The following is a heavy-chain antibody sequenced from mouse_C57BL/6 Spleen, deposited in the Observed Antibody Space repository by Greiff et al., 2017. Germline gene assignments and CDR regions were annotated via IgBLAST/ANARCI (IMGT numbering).Heavy chain of an antibody. CDR2: IDPSDSYT. D-gene: IGHD4-1*01. J-gene: IGHJ2*01. V-gene: IGHV1-59*01. Sequence: QVQLQQPGAELVRPGTSVKLSCKASGYTFTSYWMHWVKQRPGQGLEWIGVIDPSDSYTNYNQKFKGKATLTVDTSSSIAYMQLSSLTSEDSAVYYCASKLVFDYWGQGTTLTVSS. CDR1: GYTFTSYW. CDR3: ASKLVFDY.